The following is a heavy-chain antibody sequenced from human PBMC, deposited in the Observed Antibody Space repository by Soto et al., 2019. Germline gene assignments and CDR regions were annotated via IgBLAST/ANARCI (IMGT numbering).Heavy chain of an antibody. CDR1: GFTFSSYA. CDR3: VKGGGLVTEYFQH. J-gene: IGHJ1*01. Sequence: GGSLRLSCAASGFTFSSYAMSWVRQAPGKGLEWVSAISGSGGSTYYADSVKGRFTISRDNSKNTLYLQMNSLRAEDTAVYYCVKGGGLVTEYFQHWGQGTLVTVSS. D-gene: IGHD6-13*01. V-gene: IGHV3-23*01. CDR2: ISGSGGST.